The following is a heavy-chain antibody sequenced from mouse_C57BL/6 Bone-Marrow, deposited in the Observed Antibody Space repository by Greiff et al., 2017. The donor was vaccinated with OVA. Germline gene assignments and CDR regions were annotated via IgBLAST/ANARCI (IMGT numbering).Heavy chain of an antibody. D-gene: IGHD1-1*01. CDR1: GYTFTSYW. V-gene: IGHV1-72*01. CDR2: IDPNSGGT. Sequence: QVQLQQPGAELVKPGASVKLSCKASGYTFTSYWMHWVKQRPGRGLEWIGRIDPNSGGTKYNEKFKSKATLTVDKPSSTAYMQLSSLTSEDSAVYYSARDRKITTVVDSYYFDYWGQGTTLTVSS. CDR3: ARDRKITTVVDSYYFDY. J-gene: IGHJ2*01.